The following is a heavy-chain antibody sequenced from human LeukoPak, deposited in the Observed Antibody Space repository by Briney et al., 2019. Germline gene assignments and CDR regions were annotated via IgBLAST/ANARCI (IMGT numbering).Heavy chain of an antibody. CDR3: TGHFGTSCYD. V-gene: IGHV5-51*01. CDR1: GSIFSDYW. J-gene: IGHJ4*02. CDR2: IYPGDSDT. Sequence: PGESLKISCQGSGSIFSDYWIGWVRQLPGKGLEWMGIIYPGDSDTRYSPSVQGQVIMSVDKSISTAYLQWSSLKDSDTGMYYCTGHFGTSCYDWGQGTLITVSS. D-gene: IGHD2-15*01.